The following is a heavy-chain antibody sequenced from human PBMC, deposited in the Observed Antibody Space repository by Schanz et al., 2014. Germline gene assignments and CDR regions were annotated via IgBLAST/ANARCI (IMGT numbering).Heavy chain of an antibody. D-gene: IGHD2-15*01. Sequence: VQLVESGGGVVQPGRSLRLSCAASGITFSGYSMNWVRQAPGKGLEWVSYISGSSSTKYYADSVKGRFTISRDNAKNSLFLQMNSLSAEDTAVYYCAKVATAATYLDSWGLGTLVTVSS. CDR1: GITFSGYS. V-gene: IGHV3-48*04. J-gene: IGHJ4*02. CDR2: ISGSSSTK. CDR3: AKVATAATYLDS.